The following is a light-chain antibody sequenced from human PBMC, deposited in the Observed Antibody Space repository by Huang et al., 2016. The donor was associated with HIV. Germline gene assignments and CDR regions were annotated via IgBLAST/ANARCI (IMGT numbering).Light chain of an antibody. J-gene: IGKJ4*01. CDR3: QQYGSVSR. Sequence: EIVLTQSPGTLSLSPGQRATLSCRASQTVRDNNFAWYQQKPGQPPRLLIYAASRRATGVPARFSGSGSGRDVTLTVSRLEPEDFSLYYCQQYGSVSRFGGGTKVEIK. CDR1: QTVRDNN. CDR2: AAS. V-gene: IGKV3-20*01.